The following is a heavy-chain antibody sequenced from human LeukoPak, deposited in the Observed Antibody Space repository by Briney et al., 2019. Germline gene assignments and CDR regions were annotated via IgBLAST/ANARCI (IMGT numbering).Heavy chain of an antibody. D-gene: IGHD3-22*01. Sequence: GGSLRLSCAASGFTVSSNYMSWVRQAPGKGLEWVSVIYSGGSTYYADSVKGRFTISRDNSKNTLYLQMNSLRAEDTAVYYCARGRGYYDSSGYYHYYFDYWGQGTLVTVSS. CDR1: GFTVSSNY. V-gene: IGHV3-53*05. J-gene: IGHJ4*02. CDR3: ARGRGYYDSSGYYHYYFDY. CDR2: IYSGGST.